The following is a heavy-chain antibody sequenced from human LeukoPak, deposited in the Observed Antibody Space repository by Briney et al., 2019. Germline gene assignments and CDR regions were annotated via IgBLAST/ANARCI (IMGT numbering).Heavy chain of an antibody. J-gene: IGHJ4*02. V-gene: IGHV3-23*01. CDR3: AKSPSFTIFGVVIYFDY. Sequence: GGSLRLSCAASGFTFSSYAMGWVRQAPGKGLEWVSAISGSGGSTYYADSVKGRFTISRDNSKNTLYLQMNSLRAEDTAVYYCAKSPSFTIFGVVIYFDYWGQGTLATVSS. CDR1: GFTFSSYA. CDR2: ISGSGGST. D-gene: IGHD3-3*01.